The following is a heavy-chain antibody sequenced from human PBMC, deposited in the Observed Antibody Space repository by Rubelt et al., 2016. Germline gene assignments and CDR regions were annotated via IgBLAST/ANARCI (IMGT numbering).Heavy chain of an antibody. D-gene: IGHD6-13*01. Sequence: QLQLQESGPGLVKPSETLSLTCTVSGGSISSSSYYWGWIRQPPGKGLEWIGSIYYSGSTYYNPSLKSRVTISVDTSKNQFSLKLSSVTAADTAVYYCARHGRAAARYDVWGQGTTVTVSS. CDR1: GGSISSSSYY. V-gene: IGHV4-39*01. CDR2: IYYSGST. CDR3: ARHGRAAARYDV. J-gene: IGHJ6*02.